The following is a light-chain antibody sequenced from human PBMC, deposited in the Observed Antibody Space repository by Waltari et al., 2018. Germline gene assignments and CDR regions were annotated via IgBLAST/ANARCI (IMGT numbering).Light chain of an antibody. V-gene: IGLV2-14*01. CDR2: DVI. Sequence: QSALTQPASVSGSPGQSITISCTGTSSDVGGYNYFSWYQQHPGKFPKLLIFDVINRPSGVSTRFSGSKSGNTASLTISGLQAEDESDYYCCSFTSRSTWVFGGGTKLTVL. J-gene: IGLJ3*02. CDR1: SSDVGGYNY. CDR3: CSFTSRSTWV.